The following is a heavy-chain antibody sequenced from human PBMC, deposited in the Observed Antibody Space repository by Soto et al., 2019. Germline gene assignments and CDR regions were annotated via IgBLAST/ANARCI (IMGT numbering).Heavy chain of an antibody. CDR2: ISESGST. J-gene: IGHJ4*02. CDR1: GQSFSGHS. D-gene: IGHD1-1*01. V-gene: IGHV4-34*01. CDR3: ARGSGIVALPGELEDVNYDF. Sequence: QVQLQQWGAGLVKPSETLSLSCAVYGQSFSGHSWAWFRQPPGKGLEWIGEISESGSTYYNPSLKSRVTISTDTSKNQFSLKLNSVTAADTAAYFCARGSGIVALPGELEDVNYDFWGQGTLVNVSS.